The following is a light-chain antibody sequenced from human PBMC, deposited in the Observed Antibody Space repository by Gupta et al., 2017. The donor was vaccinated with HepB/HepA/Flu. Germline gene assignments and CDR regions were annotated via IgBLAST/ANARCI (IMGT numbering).Light chain of an antibody. CDR3: QQYNSYPRT. V-gene: IGKV1-5*03. CDR1: QSISSW. J-gene: IGKJ1*01. Sequence: DIPLTQSPSTLSASVGDRVTITCRDSQSISSWLAWYQQKPGKAPKLLIYKASSLESVDPSRFSGSGSGTEFTLTISSLQPDDFATYYCQQYNSYPRTFGQGPKGEIK. CDR2: KAS.